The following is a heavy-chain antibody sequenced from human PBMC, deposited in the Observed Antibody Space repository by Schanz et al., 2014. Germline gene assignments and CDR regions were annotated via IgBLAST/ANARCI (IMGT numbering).Heavy chain of an antibody. CDR2: TSTDGTKT. Sequence: QVQLVESGGGVVQPGTSLRLSCAASGFTFRGHAMHWVRQAPGQGLEKVAFTSTDGTKTYYAASVRGRFTISRDNSKNTVYLQKNSLRSEDTAVYYCTRDRGALINHNDALDLWGQGTMVSVSS. D-gene: IGHD3-16*01. CDR3: TRDRGALINHNDALDL. CDR1: GFTFRGHA. J-gene: IGHJ3*01. V-gene: IGHV3-30*04.